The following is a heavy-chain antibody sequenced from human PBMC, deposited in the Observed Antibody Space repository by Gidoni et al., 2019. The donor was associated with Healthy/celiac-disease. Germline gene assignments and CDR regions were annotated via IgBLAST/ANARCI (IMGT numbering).Heavy chain of an antibody. J-gene: IGHJ4*02. Sequence: EVQLVETGGGLVQPGGSLRLSCAASGFTFSDHYMDWVRQAPGKGLEWVGRTRNKANSYTTEYAASVKGRFTISRDDSKNSLYLQMNSLKTEDTAVYYCARVAKERPFDYWGQGTLVTVSS. CDR1: GFTFSDHY. CDR2: TRNKANSYTT. CDR3: ARVAKERPFDY. V-gene: IGHV3-72*01.